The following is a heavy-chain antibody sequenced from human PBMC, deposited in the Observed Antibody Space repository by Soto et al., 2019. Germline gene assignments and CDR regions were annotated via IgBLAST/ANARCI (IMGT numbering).Heavy chain of an antibody. J-gene: IGHJ6*02. D-gene: IGHD2-2*01. CDR3: AKVLGYCSSSSCSRDYYYYYGMDV. V-gene: IGHV3-74*03. CDR1: GFTFSNYW. CDR2: INIDGSGT. Sequence: GGSLRLSCAASGFTFSNYWMHWVRQAPGKGLVWVSRINIDGSGTTYADSVKGRFTISRDNPKNTVYLQMNSVRTEDTALYYCAKVLGYCSSSSCSRDYYYYYGMDVWGQGTTVTVSS.